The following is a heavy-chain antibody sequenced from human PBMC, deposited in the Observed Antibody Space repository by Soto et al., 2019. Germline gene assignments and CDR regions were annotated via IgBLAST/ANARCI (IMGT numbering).Heavy chain of an antibody. CDR1: GFTFSSYW. V-gene: IGHV3-7*03. J-gene: IGHJ6*02. CDR2: IKTDGSEK. CDR3: TRDGSPFALDV. Sequence: EVQLVESGGGLVQPGGSLRLSCAASGFTFSSYWMSWVRQAPGKGLEWVANIKTDGSEKYYMDSVRGRFTTSRDNGRNFFFLQMNSLTGAETAVYYCTRDGSPFALDVWGLGTSVTVSS.